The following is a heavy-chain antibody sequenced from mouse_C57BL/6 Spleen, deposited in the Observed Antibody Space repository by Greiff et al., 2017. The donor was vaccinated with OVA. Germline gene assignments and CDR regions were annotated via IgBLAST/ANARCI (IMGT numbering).Heavy chain of an antibody. CDR2: INPNYGTT. CDR3: ASTYSKGGYAMDY. V-gene: IGHV1-39*01. CDR1: GYTFTSYW. Sequence: EVQLQQPGAELVMPGASVKLSCKASGYTFTSYWMHWVKQSNGKSLEWIGVINPNYGTTSYNQKFKGKATLTVDQSSSTAYMQLNSLTSEDSAVYYCASTYSKGGYAMDYWGQGTSVTVSS. J-gene: IGHJ4*01. D-gene: IGHD2-5*01.